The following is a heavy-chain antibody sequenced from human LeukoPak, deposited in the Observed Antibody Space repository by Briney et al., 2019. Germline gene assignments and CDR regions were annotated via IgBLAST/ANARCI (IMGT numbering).Heavy chain of an antibody. D-gene: IGHD2-15*01. Sequence: ASVKVSCKASGYTFTSYDINGVRQATGQGLEWMGWMNPNSGNTGYAQKFQGRVTMTRNTSISTAYMELSSLRSEDTAVYYCARGSGYCSGGSCYVNWFDPWGQGTLVTVSS. V-gene: IGHV1-8*01. J-gene: IGHJ5*02. CDR1: GYTFTSYD. CDR3: ARGSGYCSGGSCYVNWFDP. CDR2: MNPNSGNT.